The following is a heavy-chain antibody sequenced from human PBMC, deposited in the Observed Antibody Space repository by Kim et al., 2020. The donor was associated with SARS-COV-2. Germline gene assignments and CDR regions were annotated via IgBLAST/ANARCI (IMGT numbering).Heavy chain of an antibody. Sequence: GGSLRLSCTASGFTFGEYDMSWIRQAPGKGLEWVGFIRSKPYGGTTDYAASVKGRFTISRDDSKSIAYLQMNSLKTEDTAVYYCTGSPNPGIPVAETGQSVDYWGQGTLVTVSS. CDR2: IRSKPYGGTT. J-gene: IGHJ4*02. D-gene: IGHD6-19*01. CDR3: TGSPNPGIPVAETGQSVDY. CDR1: GFTFGEYD. V-gene: IGHV3-49*03.